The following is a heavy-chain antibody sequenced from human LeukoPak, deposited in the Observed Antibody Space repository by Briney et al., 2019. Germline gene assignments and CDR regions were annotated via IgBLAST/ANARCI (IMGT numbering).Heavy chain of an antibody. CDR2: IYHSRST. V-gene: IGHV4-38-2*01. D-gene: IGHD5-18*01. J-gene: IGHJ4*02. Sequence: SETLSLTCAVSGYSISSGYYWGWIRQPPGRGLEWIGSIYHSRSTYYSPSLKSRVTISVDTSKNQFSLRLSSVTAADTAVYYCARARRGYSYEPFDYWGQGTLVTVSS. CDR3: ARARRGYSYEPFDY. CDR1: GYSISSGYY.